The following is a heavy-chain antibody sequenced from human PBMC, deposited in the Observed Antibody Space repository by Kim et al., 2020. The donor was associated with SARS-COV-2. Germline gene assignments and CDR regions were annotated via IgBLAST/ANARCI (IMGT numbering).Heavy chain of an antibody. J-gene: IGHJ4*02. V-gene: IGHV3-7*01. CDR3: SSGDYLNY. D-gene: IGHD3-10*01. CDR2: EGGKQ. Sequence: EGGKQYCADSVNGRFTSSRDNAKNSVSLQMNSLTAEDTAVYYCSSGDYLNYWGQGTLVTISS.